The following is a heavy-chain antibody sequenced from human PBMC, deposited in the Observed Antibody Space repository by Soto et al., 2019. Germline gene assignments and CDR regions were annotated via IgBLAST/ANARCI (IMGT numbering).Heavy chain of an antibody. CDR3: ARRVTGGEAVAPAYYYYYMDV. J-gene: IGHJ6*03. D-gene: IGHD5-18*01. CDR1: GYTFTSYD. V-gene: IGHV1-8*01. CDR2: MNPNSGNT. Sequence: ASVKVSCKASGYTFTSYDINWVRQATGQGLEWMGWMNPNSGNTGYAQKFQGRVTMTRNTSISTAYMELSSLRSEDTAVYYCARRVTGGEAVAPAYYYYYMDVWGKGTTVTVSS.